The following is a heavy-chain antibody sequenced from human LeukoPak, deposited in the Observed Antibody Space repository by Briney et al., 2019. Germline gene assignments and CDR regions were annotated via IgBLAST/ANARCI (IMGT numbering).Heavy chain of an antibody. J-gene: IGHJ3*02. CDR2: ITPFNGNT. CDR1: GYTFTYRY. CDR3: ARSPFSGDDDAFDI. D-gene: IGHD5-12*01. Sequence: ASVKVSCKASGYTFTYRYLHWVRQAPGQALEWMGWITPFNGNTNYAQQFQDRVTITRDRSRNTVYMELNSLRFEDTAMYYCARSPFSGDDDAFDIWGQGTMVTVSS. V-gene: IGHV1-45*02.